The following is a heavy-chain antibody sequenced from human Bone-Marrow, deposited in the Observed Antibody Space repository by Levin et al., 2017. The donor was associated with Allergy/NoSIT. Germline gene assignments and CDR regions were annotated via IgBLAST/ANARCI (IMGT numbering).Heavy chain of an antibody. CDR2: IFYSEST. J-gene: IGHJ6*02. CDR1: GGSITSGGYY. D-gene: IGHD5-18*01. CDR3: AREGYSHGYRAGGMDV. Sequence: PSETLSLTCTVSGGSITSGGYYWSWIRQHPGTGLEWIGYIFYSESTYYNPSLKSRVSISADTSRNQFSLKLNSVTAADTAVYYCAREGYSHGYRAGGMDVWGQGTTVTVSS. V-gene: IGHV4-31*03.